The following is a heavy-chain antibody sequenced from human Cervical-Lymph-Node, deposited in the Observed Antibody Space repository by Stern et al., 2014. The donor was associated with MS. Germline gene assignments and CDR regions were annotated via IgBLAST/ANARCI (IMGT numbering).Heavy chain of an antibody. CDR2: IKQDGSEQ. CDR1: GFTFSSYW. J-gene: IGHJ3*02. CDR3: ARDLVAATRRGSFDI. D-gene: IGHD1-26*01. Sequence: EVQLVESGGGLVQPGGSLRLSCAASGFTFSSYWMTWVRPSPGKGLEWEANIKQDGSEQYYANPMKVRFSISRDNAKNSLYLQMNSLRVEDTAVYYCARDLVAATRRGSFDIWGQGTMVTVSS. V-gene: IGHV3-7*01.